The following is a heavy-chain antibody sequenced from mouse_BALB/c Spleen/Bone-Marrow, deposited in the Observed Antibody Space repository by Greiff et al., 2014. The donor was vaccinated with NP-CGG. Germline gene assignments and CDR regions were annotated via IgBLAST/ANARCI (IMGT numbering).Heavy chain of an antibody. CDR2: INSNGGST. CDR3: ARDYYGSSYAMDY. CDR1: GFTFSSYG. J-gene: IGHJ4*01. D-gene: IGHD1-1*01. Sequence: EVKLMESGGGLVQPGGSPKLSCAASGFTFSSYGMSWVRQTPDKRLELVATINSNGGSTYYPDSVKGRFTISRDNAKNTLYLQMSSLKSEDTAMYYCARDYYGSSYAMDYWGQGTSVTVSS. V-gene: IGHV5-6-3*01.